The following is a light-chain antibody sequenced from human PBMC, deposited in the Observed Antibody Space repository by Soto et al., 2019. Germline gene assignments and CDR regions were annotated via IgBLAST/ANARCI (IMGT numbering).Light chain of an antibody. CDR3: CSYAGRYTDV. V-gene: IGLV2-11*01. Sequence: QSALTQPRSVSGSPGQSVTISCTGTSSDVGGYNYVSWYQQHPGKAPKLIIYDVSNRPSGVPDRFSGSKSGNTASLTISGLQAEDEAGYYPCSYAGRYTDVFGTGTKLTVL. J-gene: IGLJ1*01. CDR2: DVS. CDR1: SSDVGGYNY.